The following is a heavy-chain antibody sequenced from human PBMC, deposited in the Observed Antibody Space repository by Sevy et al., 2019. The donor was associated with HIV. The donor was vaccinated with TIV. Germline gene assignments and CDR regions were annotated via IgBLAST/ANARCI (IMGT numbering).Heavy chain of an antibody. CDR1: GFTFSSYS. CDR3: ARVAEMATIRSAFDI. J-gene: IGHJ3*02. Sequence: GGFLRLSCAASGFTFSSYSMNWVRQAPGKGLEWVSSISSSSYIYYADSVKGRFTISRDNAKNSLYLQMNSLRAEDTAVYYCARVAEMATIRSAFDIWGQGTMVTVSS. D-gene: IGHD5-12*01. V-gene: IGHV3-21*01. CDR2: ISSSSYI.